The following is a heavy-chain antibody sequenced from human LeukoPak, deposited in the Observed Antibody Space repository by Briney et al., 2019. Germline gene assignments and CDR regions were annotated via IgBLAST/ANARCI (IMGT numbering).Heavy chain of an antibody. CDR2: IYYSGNT. D-gene: IGHD6-13*01. CDR3: ATIVAAAARGFFDY. CDR1: GGSISSSTYY. Sequence: SETLSLTCTVSGGSISSSTYYWAWIRRPPGQGLEYIGSIYYSGNTYYNPSLKSRVTMAVDTSKNQFSLKLSSVTAADTAVYYCATIVAAAARGFFDYWVQGTLVTVSS. V-gene: IGHV4-39*01. J-gene: IGHJ4*01.